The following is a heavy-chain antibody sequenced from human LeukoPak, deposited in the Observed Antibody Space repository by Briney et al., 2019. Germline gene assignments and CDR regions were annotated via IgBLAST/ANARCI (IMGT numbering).Heavy chain of an antibody. CDR2: IFYSGST. CDR3: ARRARGSYLYYFDY. V-gene: IGHV4-39*01. J-gene: IGHJ4*02. CDR1: GGSISSSIYY. Sequence: PSETPSLTCTVSGGSISSSIYYWGWIRQPPGKGLEWIGSIFYSGSTYYNPSLKSRVTISVDTSKNQFSLKLSSVTAADTAVYYCARRARGSYLYYFDYWGQGTLVTVSS. D-gene: IGHD3-10*01.